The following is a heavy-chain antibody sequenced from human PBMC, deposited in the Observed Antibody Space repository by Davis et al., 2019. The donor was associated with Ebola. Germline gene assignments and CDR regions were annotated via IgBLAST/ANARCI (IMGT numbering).Heavy chain of an antibody. D-gene: IGHD6-13*01. CDR3: ARGLTGTAAGLDY. Sequence: SETLSLTCAVYGGSFSGYYWSWIRQPPGKGLEWIGEINHSGSTNYNPSLKSRVTISVDTSKNQFSLKLSSVTAADTAVYYCARGLTGTAAGLDYWGQGTLVIVSS. J-gene: IGHJ4*02. CDR2: INHSGST. V-gene: IGHV4-34*01. CDR1: GGSFSGYY.